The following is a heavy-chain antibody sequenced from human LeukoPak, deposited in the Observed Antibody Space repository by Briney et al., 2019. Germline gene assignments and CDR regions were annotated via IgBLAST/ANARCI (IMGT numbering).Heavy chain of an antibody. J-gene: IGHJ3*02. D-gene: IGHD3-22*01. CDR1: GYTFTAYY. V-gene: IGHV1-2*06. CDR2: INCNSAGT. Sequence: GASVKVSCKASGYTFTAYYIHWVRQAHGQGLEWVGRINCNSAGTNYAQKFRGRVTMTRDTSISTVYMELSSLRSDDTAVYYCAVQTIVAITKGDAFDIWGQGTTVIVSS. CDR3: AVQTIVAITKGDAFDI.